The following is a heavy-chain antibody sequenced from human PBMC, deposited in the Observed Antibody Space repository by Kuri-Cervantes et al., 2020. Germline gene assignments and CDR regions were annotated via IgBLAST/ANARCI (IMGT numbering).Heavy chain of an antibody. CDR2: ISGSGGST. Sequence: GESLKISCAASGFTFSSYAMHWVRQAPGKGLEWVSAISGSGGSTYYADSVKGRFTISRDNSKNSLYLQMNSLTTEDTAFYYCAKGIGQYSSSFPDYWGQGTLVTVSS. V-gene: IGHV3-23*01. J-gene: IGHJ4*02. D-gene: IGHD6-6*01. CDR3: AKGIGQYSSSFPDY. CDR1: GFTFSSYA.